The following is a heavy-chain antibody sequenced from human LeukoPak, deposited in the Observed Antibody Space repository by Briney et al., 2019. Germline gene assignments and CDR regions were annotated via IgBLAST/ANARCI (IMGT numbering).Heavy chain of an antibody. V-gene: IGHV3-49*03. J-gene: IGHJ5*02. CDR2: IRSKAYGGTT. CDR1: GFTFGDYA. Sequence: PGGSLRLSCTASGFTFGDYAMSWFRQAPGKGLEWVGFIRSKAYGGTTEYAASVKGRFTISRDDSKSIAYLQMNSLKTEDTAVYYCTRVGGGVAMLVAAAGDNWFDPWGQGTLVTVSS. CDR3: TRVGGGVAMLVAAAGDNWFDP. D-gene: IGHD6-13*01.